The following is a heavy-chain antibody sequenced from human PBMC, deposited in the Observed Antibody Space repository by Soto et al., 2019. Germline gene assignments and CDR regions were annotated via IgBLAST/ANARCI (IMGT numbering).Heavy chain of an antibody. Sequence: ASVKVSCKTSGYTFIKNAVHWVRQAPGQRLEWMGWIGAGDGATKYSQKFQGRVTFSSDISATTVYMEVNGLRSEDTAVYYCARGNSDGSYHDYWGQGTLVTVSS. V-gene: IGHV1-3*01. CDR2: IGAGDGAT. D-gene: IGHD2-15*01. CDR3: ARGNSDGSYHDY. CDR1: GYTFIKNA. J-gene: IGHJ4*02.